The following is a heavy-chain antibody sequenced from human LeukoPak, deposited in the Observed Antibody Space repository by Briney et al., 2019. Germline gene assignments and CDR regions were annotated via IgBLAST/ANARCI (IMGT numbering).Heavy chain of an antibody. CDR2: IRDDGGEI. V-gene: IGHV3-7*01. D-gene: IGHD3-3*01. Sequence: GGSLRLSCEASGFTFSSYWMSWVRQAPGKGPEWVANIRDDGGEIYYVDSVKGRFTISRDNAKSSLFLQMNSLRAEDAAVYYCAKDRAGAYDFWSGTDAFDIWGQGTMVTVSS. CDR3: AKDRAGAYDFWSGTDAFDI. J-gene: IGHJ3*02. CDR1: GFTFSSYW.